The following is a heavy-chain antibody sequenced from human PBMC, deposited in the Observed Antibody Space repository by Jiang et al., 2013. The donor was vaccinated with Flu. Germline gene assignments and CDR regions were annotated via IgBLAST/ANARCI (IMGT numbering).Heavy chain of an antibody. CDR2: LMVMGIEV. V-gene: IGHV3-64D*08. Sequence: ASGFTFSNYAMHWVRQSPGRDWNIFQVLMVMGIEVFSSDSVKGRCTISRDNSKNTLYLQMSSLKLEDTAVYYCVKDLKYQVLYRGPEENYYFDYWGQGTLVTVSS. D-gene: IGHD2-2*02. CDR3: VKDLKYQVLYRGPEENYYFDY. CDR1: GFTFSNYA. J-gene: IGHJ4*02.